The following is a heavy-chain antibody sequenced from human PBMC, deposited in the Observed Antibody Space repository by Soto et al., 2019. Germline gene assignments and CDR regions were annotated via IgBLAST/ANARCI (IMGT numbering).Heavy chain of an antibody. Sequence: QVQLVQSGAEVKKPGSSVKVSCKASGGTFSSYAISWVRQAPGQGLEWMGGIIPIFGTANYAQKFQGRVMITADESTSTAYMELSSLRSEDTAVYYCARGRDIVVVVAAVGFDYWGQGTLVTVSS. CDR3: ARGRDIVVVVAAVGFDY. CDR1: GGTFSSYA. V-gene: IGHV1-69*01. CDR2: IIPIFGTA. D-gene: IGHD2-15*01. J-gene: IGHJ4*02.